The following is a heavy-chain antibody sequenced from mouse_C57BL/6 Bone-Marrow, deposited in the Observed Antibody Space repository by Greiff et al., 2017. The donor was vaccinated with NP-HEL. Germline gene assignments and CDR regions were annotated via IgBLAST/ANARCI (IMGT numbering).Heavy chain of an antibody. Sequence: VQLQQPGAELVMPGASVKLSCKASGYTFTSYWMHWVKQRPGQGLEWIGELDPSDSYTNYNQKLKGKSTLTVTKSSSTAYMQLITLTSDYSAVYYCARSGAGAMDYWGQGTSVTVSS. D-gene: IGHD1-3*01. J-gene: IGHJ4*01. CDR2: LDPSDSYT. V-gene: IGHV1-69*01. CDR3: ARSGAGAMDY. CDR1: GYTFTSYW.